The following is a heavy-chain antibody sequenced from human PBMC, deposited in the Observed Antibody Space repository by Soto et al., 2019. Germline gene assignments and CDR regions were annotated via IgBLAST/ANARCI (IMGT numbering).Heavy chain of an antibody. CDR3: ARTTAVPNTLRSRYFFDY. J-gene: IGHJ4*02. V-gene: IGHV4-61*01. CDR2: VYYSGTT. CDR1: GGSVSNKTYY. Sequence: SETLSLTCSVSGGSVSNKTYYWSWIRQPPGKRLEWIGYVYYSGTTNYNPSLKSRVTISVDLSKYQFSLSLSSVTTADTALYYCARTTAVPNTLRSRYFFDYWGQGALVTVSS. D-gene: IGHD4-17*01.